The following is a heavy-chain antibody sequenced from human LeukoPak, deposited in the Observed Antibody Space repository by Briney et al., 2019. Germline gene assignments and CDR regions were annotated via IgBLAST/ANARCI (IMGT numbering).Heavy chain of an antibody. J-gene: IGHJ6*04. D-gene: IGHD3-9*01. Sequence: PSETLSLTCTVSGGSISSYYWSWIRQPPGKGLEWIGYIYYSGSTNYNPSLKSRVTISVDTSKNQFSLKLGSVTAADTAVYYCARDPGYDIKSWYYYGMDVWGKGTTVTVSS. CDR2: IYYSGST. V-gene: IGHV4-59*01. CDR3: ARDPGYDIKSWYYYGMDV. CDR1: GGSISSYY.